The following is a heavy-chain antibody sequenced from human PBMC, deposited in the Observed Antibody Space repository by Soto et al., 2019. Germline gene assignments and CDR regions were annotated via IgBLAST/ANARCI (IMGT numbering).Heavy chain of an antibody. D-gene: IGHD3-10*01. CDR3: ARGGPYYYGPNWFDP. CDR2: IYYSGST. CDR1: GGSIRSGDYY. V-gene: IGHV4-30-4*01. J-gene: IGHJ5*02. Sequence: PSETLSLTCTVSGGSIRSGDYYWSWIRQPPGKGLEWIGYIYYSGSTYYNPSLKSRVTIAVDTSKNQFSLKLSSVTAVDTAVYCCARGGPYYYGPNWFDPWCQGTLVTVSS.